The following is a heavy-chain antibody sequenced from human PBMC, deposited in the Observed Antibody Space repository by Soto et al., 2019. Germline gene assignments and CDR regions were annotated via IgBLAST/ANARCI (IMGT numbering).Heavy chain of an antibody. V-gene: IGHV4-30-2*01. CDR1: GGSISSGGYS. CDR2: IYHSGST. Sequence: QLQLQESGSGLVKPSQTLSLTCAVSGGSISSGGYSWSWIRQPPGKGLEWIGYIYHSGSTYYNPSLKRRVTIAVDRSNNQFSLKLSSVTAADTAVYCCARGSVGAATFNYWGQGTLVTVSS. CDR3: ARGSVGAATFNY. J-gene: IGHJ4*02. D-gene: IGHD1-26*01.